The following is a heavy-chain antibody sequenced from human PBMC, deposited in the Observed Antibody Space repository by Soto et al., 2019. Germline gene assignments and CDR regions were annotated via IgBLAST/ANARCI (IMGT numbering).Heavy chain of an antibody. D-gene: IGHD5-12*01. J-gene: IGHJ6*03. V-gene: IGHV4-59*08. CDR3: ARRGYSGYDYYYYYYYMDV. CDR2: SYYSGST. CDR1: GGSISSYY. Sequence: PSETLSLTCTVSGGSISSYYWSWIRQPPGKGLEWIGYSYYSGSTNYNPSLKSRVTISVDTSKNQFSLKLSSVTAADTAVYYCARRGYSGYDYYYYYYYMDVWGKGTTVTVSS.